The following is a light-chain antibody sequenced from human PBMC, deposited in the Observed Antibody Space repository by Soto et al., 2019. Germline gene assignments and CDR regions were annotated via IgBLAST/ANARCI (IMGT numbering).Light chain of an antibody. CDR1: QSVSSN. CDR2: GAS. CDR3: QQYNNWPET. Sequence: EKGMTQSPATLSVSPGERATLSCRASQSVSSNLAWYQQKPGQAPRLLIYGASTRATDVPARFSGSGSGTEFTLTISSLQSEDFAVYYCQQYNNWPETFGQGTKVDI. V-gene: IGKV3-15*01. J-gene: IGKJ1*01.